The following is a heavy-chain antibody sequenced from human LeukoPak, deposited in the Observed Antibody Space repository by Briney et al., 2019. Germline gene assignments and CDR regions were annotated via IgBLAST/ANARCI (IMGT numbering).Heavy chain of an antibody. V-gene: IGHV4-59*01. CDR2: IYYSGST. CDR3: ARGQKNYYGSGSFPHAVYYYSYYTDV. J-gene: IGHJ6*03. D-gene: IGHD3-10*01. CDR1: GGSISSYY. Sequence: PSETLSLTCTVSGGSISSYYWIWIRQPPGKGLEWIGYIYYSGSTNYNPSLKSRVTISVDTSKNQSSLKLSSVTAADTAVYYCARGQKNYYGSGSFPHAVYYYSYYTDVWGKGTTVTVSS.